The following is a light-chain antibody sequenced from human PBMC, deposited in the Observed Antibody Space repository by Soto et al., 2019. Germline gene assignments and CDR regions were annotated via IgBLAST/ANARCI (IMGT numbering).Light chain of an antibody. CDR2: GAS. Sequence: EIVLTQSSSTRSWSTGERATLSWGASQSVSGNYLAWYQQKPGQAPRLLMSGASSRATGIPDRFSGSGSGTDFTLTISSLEPEASAVYYCQQRDSWWTFGQGTQLDIK. CDR1: QSVSGNY. V-gene: IGKV3D-20*02. CDR3: QQRDSWWT. J-gene: IGKJ1*01.